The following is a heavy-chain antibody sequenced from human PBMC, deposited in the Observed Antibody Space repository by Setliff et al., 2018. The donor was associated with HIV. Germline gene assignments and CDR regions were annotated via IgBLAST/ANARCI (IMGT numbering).Heavy chain of an antibody. D-gene: IGHD2-15*01. V-gene: IGHV4-31*01. CDR1: GGSISIGGYY. CDR3: ARGGGSRAATSSYHYMDV. J-gene: IGHJ6*03. CDR2: IYHNGST. Sequence: PSETLSLTCTVSGGSISIGGYYWGWIRQHPGKGLEWIGYIYHNGSTYYNPSLKSLVIISVDTSKNQFSLKLSSVTAADTAVYYCARGGGSRAATSSYHYMDVWGKGTTVT.